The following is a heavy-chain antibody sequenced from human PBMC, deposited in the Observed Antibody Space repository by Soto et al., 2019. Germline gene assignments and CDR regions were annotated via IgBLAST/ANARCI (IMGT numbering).Heavy chain of an antibody. CDR2: IYYSGST. J-gene: IGHJ5*02. Sequence: PSETLSLTCAVSGGSISPYYWSWIRQPPGKGLEWIGYIYYSGSTYYNPSLKSRVTISVDTSKNQFSLKLSSVTAADTAVYYCARVIGIAAAGTQFDPWGQGTLVTVSS. CDR1: GGSISPYY. CDR3: ARVIGIAAAGTQFDP. D-gene: IGHD6-13*01. V-gene: IGHV4-59*12.